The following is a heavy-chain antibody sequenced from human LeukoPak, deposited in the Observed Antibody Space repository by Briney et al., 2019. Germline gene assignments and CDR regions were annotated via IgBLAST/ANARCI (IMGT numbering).Heavy chain of an antibody. CDR2: ISGSGGST. CDR1: GFTFSSYA. J-gene: IGHJ6*03. CDR3: AKVPFTRAWRPGYYYMDV. V-gene: IGHV3-23*01. D-gene: IGHD1-26*01. Sequence: GGSLRLSCAASGFTFSSYAMSWVRQAPGKGLEWVSAISGSGGSTYYADSVKGRFTISRDNSKNTLYLQMNSLRAEDTAVYYCAKVPFTRAWRPGYYYMDVWGKGTTVTVSS.